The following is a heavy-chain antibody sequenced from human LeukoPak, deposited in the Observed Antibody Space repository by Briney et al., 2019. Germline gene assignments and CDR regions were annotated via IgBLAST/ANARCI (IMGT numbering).Heavy chain of an antibody. J-gene: IGHJ6*02. CDR3: ARVIHYDSWSGSPTTPYGMDV. Sequence: GGSLRLSCVASGFTFSSSWMHWVRQAPGKGLVWVSHINGDETNTNYADSVKGRFTISRDNAKKTLFLHMNSLRVEDTAVYYCARVIHYDSWSGSPTTPYGMDVWGQGTTVTVSS. CDR2: INGDETNT. CDR1: GFTFSSSW. D-gene: IGHD3-3*01. V-gene: IGHV3-74*01.